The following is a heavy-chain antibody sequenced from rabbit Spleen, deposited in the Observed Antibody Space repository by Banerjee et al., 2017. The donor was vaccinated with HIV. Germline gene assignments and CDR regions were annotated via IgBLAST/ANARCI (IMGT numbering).Heavy chain of an antibody. CDR3: ARDTASSFSSYGMDL. V-gene: IGHV1S40*01. CDR2: IYAGASGRA. D-gene: IGHD8-1*01. CDR1: GFSFSSRYY. Sequence: QSLEESGGDLVKPGASLTLTCTASGFSFSSRYYMCWVRQAPGKGLEWIACIYAGASGRAYYASWPKGRFTISKTSSTTVTLQMTSLTAADTATYFCARDTASSFSSYGMDLWGQGTLVTVS. J-gene: IGHJ6*01.